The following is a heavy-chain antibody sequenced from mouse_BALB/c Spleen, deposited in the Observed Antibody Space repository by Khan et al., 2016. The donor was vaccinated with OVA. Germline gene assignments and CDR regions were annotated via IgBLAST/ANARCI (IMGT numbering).Heavy chain of an antibody. D-gene: IGHD2-1*01. Sequence: EVELVESGGGLVQPGGSRKLSCAASGFTFSSFGMHWVRQAPKKGLEWVAYISSGSSTIYYVDTVKGRFTIYRDSPKNTLFLQMTSLRSEDTAMYYCARSGGNFHWYFDVWGSGTSVTVSS. CDR1: GFTFSSFG. J-gene: IGHJ1*01. CDR3: ARSGGNFHWYFDV. V-gene: IGHV5-17*02. CDR2: ISSGSSTI.